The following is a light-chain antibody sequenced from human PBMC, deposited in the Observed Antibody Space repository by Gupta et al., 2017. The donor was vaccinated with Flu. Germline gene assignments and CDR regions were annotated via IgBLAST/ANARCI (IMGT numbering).Light chain of an antibody. CDR2: GNN. CDR3: QSYDSTLSVV. J-gene: IGLJ2*01. V-gene: IGLV1-40*01. CDR1: RPNIGASYE. Sequence: RVTISCTGGRPNIGASYEVHWYQHIPGTAPKLLIYGNNNRPSGVPARFVGSKSGTSASLAITEHQAEDEADYYCQSYDSTLSVVFGGGTKLTVL.